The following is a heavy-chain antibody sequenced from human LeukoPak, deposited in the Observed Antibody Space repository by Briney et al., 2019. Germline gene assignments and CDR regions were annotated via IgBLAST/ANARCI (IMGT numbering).Heavy chain of an antibody. Sequence: SVKVSCRASGDTFSNYAVTWVRQAPGQGLEWMGGIIPILATTNYAQKFQGKVTITADDSTSTAFMEVNSLRSEDTAVYYCAREDFLEWPSGVYDVWGHGTMVTVSS. CDR3: AREDFLEWPSGVYDV. D-gene: IGHD3-3*01. CDR2: IIPILATT. J-gene: IGHJ3*01. CDR1: GDTFSNYA. V-gene: IGHV1-69*13.